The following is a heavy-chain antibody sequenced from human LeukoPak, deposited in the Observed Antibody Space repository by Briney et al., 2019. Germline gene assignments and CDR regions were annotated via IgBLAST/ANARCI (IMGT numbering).Heavy chain of an antibody. CDR1: GFTVSSNY. CDR2: IYSGGST. Sequence: PGGSLRLSCAASGFTVSSNYMSWVRKAPGKGLEWVSVIYSGGSTYYADSVKGRFTISRDNSKNTLYLQMNSLRAEDTAVYYCARDTMVRGVKDWGQGTLITVSS. CDR3: ARDTMVRGVKD. V-gene: IGHV3-53*01. J-gene: IGHJ4*02. D-gene: IGHD3-10*01.